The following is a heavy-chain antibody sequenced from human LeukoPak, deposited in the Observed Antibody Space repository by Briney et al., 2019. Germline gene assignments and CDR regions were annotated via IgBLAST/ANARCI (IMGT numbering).Heavy chain of an antibody. Sequence: GGSLSLSCAASGFTFSSYSMNWVRPAPGKGLEWVSSISSSSSYIYYADSVKGRFTISRDNAKNSLYLQMNSLRAEDTAVYYCARDLMVRGRFGFDPWGQGTLVTVSS. CDR2: ISSSSSYI. CDR3: ARDLMVRGRFGFDP. CDR1: GFTFSSYS. J-gene: IGHJ5*02. D-gene: IGHD3-10*01. V-gene: IGHV3-21*01.